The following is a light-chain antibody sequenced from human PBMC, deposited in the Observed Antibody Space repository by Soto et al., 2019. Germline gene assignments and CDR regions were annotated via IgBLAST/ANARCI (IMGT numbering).Light chain of an antibody. CDR1: QSVSSY. J-gene: IGKJ5*01. CDR2: DAS. Sequence: EIVLTQSPATLSLSPGERATLSCRASQSVSSYLAWYQQKPGQAPRLLIYDASNRSTGIPARFSGSGSWTDFTPTISSLEPADFAVYYCQQRSNWPITFGQGTRLEIK. V-gene: IGKV3-11*01. CDR3: QQRSNWPIT.